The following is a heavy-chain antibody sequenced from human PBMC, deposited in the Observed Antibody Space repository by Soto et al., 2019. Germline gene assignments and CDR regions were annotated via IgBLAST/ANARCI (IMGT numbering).Heavy chain of an antibody. CDR1: GFGFHTYG. CDR3: TRGWVAYYGSGNYYPRFEP. J-gene: IGHJ5*02. Sequence: PGGSLRLSCVACGFGFHTYGMHWVRQVPGKGLVWVARINSDGDTSTYADSVKGRFSISRDNTKNTLFLQMNGLRDDDTAVYYCTRGWVAYYGSGNYYPRFEPCGRRARVTFCS. D-gene: IGHD3-10*01. CDR2: INSDGDTS. V-gene: IGHV3-74*01.